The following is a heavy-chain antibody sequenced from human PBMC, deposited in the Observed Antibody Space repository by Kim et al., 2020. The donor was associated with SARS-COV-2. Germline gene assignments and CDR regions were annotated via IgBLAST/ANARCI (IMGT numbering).Heavy chain of an antibody. CDR2: INRDGSP. D-gene: IGHD2-21*02. CDR3: ARGRGGDGWYFDL. Sequence: SETLSLTCAVYTGSFSGYYWSWIRQPPGKGLEWIGEINRDGSPNYNPSLRSRVSISVDTSKNQFSLKLNSVTAADTAVYYCARGRGGDGWYFDLWGRDSLVTVSS. CDR1: TGSFSGYY. J-gene: IGHJ2*01. V-gene: IGHV4-34*01.